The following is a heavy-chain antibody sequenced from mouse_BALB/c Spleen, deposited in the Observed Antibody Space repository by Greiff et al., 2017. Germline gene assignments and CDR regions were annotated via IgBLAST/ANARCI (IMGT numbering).Heavy chain of an antibody. D-gene: IGHD2-4*01. CDR1: GFAFSSYD. J-gene: IGHJ3*01. Sequence: DVHLVESGGGLVKSGGSLKLSCAASGFAFSSYDMSWVRQTPEKRLEWVAYLSSGGGSTYYPDTVKGRFTISRDNAKNTLYLQMSSLKSEDTAMYYCARRDYDSLAYWDQGTLVTDSA. CDR2: LSSGGGST. CDR3: ARRDYDSLAY. V-gene: IGHV5-12-1*01.